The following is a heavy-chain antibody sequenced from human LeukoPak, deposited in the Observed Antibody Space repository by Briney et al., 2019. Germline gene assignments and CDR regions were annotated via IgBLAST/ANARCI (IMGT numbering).Heavy chain of an antibody. CDR2: TYYRSKWYN. J-gene: IGHJ4*02. CDR3: ARGGQAAAGTVDY. D-gene: IGHD6-13*01. V-gene: IGHV6-1*01. CDR1: GDSVSSNSAA. Sequence: SQTLSLTCAISGDSVSSNSAAWNRIRQSPSRGLEWLGRTYYRSKWYNDYAVSVKSRITINPDTSKNQFSLQLNSVTPEDTAVYYCARGGQAAAGTVDYWGQGTLVTVSS.